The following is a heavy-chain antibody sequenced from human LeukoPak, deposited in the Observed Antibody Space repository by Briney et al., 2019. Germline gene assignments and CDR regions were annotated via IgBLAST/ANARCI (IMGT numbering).Heavy chain of an antibody. CDR3: ARDRQWLKY. Sequence: PGGSLRLSCAAFGFTFSSYWMSWVRQAPGKGLEWVANIKQDGSEKYYVDSVKGRFTISRDNAKNSLYLQMNSLRAGDTAVYYCARDRQWLKYWGQGTLVTVSS. D-gene: IGHD6-19*01. V-gene: IGHV3-7*04. CDR1: GFTFSSYW. CDR2: IKQDGSEK. J-gene: IGHJ4*02.